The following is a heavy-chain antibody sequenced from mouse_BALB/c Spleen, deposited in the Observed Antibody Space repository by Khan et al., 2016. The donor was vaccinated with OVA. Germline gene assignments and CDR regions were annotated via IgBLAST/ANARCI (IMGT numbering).Heavy chain of an antibody. CDR1: GFTFSTYG. Sequence: EVELVESGGDLVKPGGSLKLSCAASGFTFSTYGMSWVRQTPDKRLEWVATVSTGGGYTYYPDSVKGRFTISRENAKNTPYLQMSSLKSEDTAMFYCARLAYYYDSEGFAYWGQGTLVTVSA. D-gene: IGHD1-1*01. CDR3: ARLAYYYDSEGFAY. V-gene: IGHV5-6*01. CDR2: VSTGGGYT. J-gene: IGHJ3*01.